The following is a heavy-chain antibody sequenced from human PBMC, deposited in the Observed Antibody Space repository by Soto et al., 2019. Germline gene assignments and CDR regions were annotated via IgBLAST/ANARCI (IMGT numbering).Heavy chain of an antibody. CDR2: INHSGST. D-gene: IGHD4-4*01. CDR3: ARGSPFKMTTVTIFDY. V-gene: IGHV4-34*01. Sequence: SETLSLTCAVYGGSFSGYYWSWIRQPPGKGLEWIGEINHSGSTNYNPSLKSRVTISVDTSKNQFSLKLSSVTAADTAVYYCARGSPFKMTTVTIFDYWGQGTLVTVSS. J-gene: IGHJ4*02. CDR1: GGSFSGYY.